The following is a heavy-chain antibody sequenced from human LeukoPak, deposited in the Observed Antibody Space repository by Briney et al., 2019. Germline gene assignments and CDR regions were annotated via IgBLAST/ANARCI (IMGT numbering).Heavy chain of an antibody. D-gene: IGHD2-2*01. CDR2: ISSSSSYI. CDR1: GFTFSSYS. J-gene: IGHJ4*02. Sequence: GGSLRLSCAASGFTFSSYSMNWVRQAPGKGLEWFSSISSSSSYIYYADSVKGRFTISRDNAKNSLYLQMNSLRAEDTAVYYCATDCSSTSCYFDYWGQGTLVTVSS. V-gene: IGHV3-21*01. CDR3: ATDCSSTSCYFDY.